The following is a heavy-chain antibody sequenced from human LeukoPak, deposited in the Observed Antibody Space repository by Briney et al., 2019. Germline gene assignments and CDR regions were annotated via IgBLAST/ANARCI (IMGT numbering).Heavy chain of an antibody. CDR2: IYYSGST. V-gene: IGHV4-59*01. J-gene: IGHJ4*02. D-gene: IGHD1-26*01. Sequence: PSETLSLICTVSGGSISSYYWSWIRQPPGKGLEWIGFIYYSGSTHYNPSLKSRVTISVDTSKNQFSLKLSSVTAADTAVYYCAGGSYFPRDYWGQGTLVTVSS. CDR1: GGSISSYY. CDR3: AGGSYFPRDY.